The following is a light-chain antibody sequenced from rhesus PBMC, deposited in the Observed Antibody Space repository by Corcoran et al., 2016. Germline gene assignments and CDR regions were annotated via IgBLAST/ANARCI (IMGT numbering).Light chain of an antibody. CDR1: QGISNN. Sequence: DIQMTQSPSSLSASVGDTVTITCRASQGISNNLAWYQQKPGKVPKLLIYYASTLQSGVPSRFSGSGSGTDFTRTISSLQPEDFATYYCQHGYGTPWTFGQVTKVEIK. V-gene: IGKV1S15*01. CDR2: YAS. CDR3: QHGYGTPWT. J-gene: IGKJ1*01.